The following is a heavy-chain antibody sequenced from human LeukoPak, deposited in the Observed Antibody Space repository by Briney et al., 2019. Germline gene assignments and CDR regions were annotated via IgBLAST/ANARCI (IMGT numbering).Heavy chain of an antibody. CDR1: GFTFGDYA. J-gene: IGHJ4*02. CDR2: IRSKAYGGTT. D-gene: IGHD3-22*01. Sequence: PGGSLRLSCTASGFTFGDYAMSWFRQAPGKGLEWVGFIRSKAYGGTTEYAASVKGRFTISRDDSKSIAYLQMNSLKTEDTAVYYCTRVKPVFAMIDDYWGQGTLVTVSS. CDR3: TRVKPVFAMIDDY. V-gene: IGHV3-49*03.